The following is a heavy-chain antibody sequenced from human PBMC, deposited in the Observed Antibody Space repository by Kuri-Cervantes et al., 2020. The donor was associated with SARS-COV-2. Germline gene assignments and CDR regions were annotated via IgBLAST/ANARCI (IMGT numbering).Heavy chain of an antibody. CDR1: GYTFTSYY. Sequence: SVKVSCKASGYTFTSYYMHWVRQAPGQGLEWMGGIIPIFGTANYAQKFQGRVTITTDESTSTAYMELSSLRSEDTAVYYCARDLRDGYNFAGDAFDIWGQGTMVTVSS. CDR2: IIPIFGTA. D-gene: IGHD5-24*01. CDR3: ARDLRDGYNFAGDAFDI. V-gene: IGHV1-69*05. J-gene: IGHJ3*02.